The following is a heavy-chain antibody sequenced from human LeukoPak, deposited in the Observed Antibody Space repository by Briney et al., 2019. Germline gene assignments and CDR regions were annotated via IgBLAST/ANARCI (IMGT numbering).Heavy chain of an antibody. J-gene: IGHJ3*02. V-gene: IGHV3-21*04. CDR1: GFTFSSYS. CDR2: ISSSSSYI. Sequence: GGSLRLSCAASGFTFSSYSMNWVRQAPGKGLEWVSSISSSSSYIYYADSVKGRFTISRDNAKNSLYLQMNSLRAEDTALYYCAKSQGYDRGAFDIWGQGTMVTVSS. D-gene: IGHD3-22*01. CDR3: AKSQGYDRGAFDI.